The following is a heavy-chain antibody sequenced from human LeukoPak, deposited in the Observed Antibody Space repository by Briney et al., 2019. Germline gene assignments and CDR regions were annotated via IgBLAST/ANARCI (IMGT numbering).Heavy chain of an antibody. Sequence: GGSLRLSCAASGFTFSSYWMSWVRQAPGKGLEWVANIKQDGSEKYYVDSVKGRFTISRDNAKSSLYLQMNSLRAEDTAVYYCARDSLSIAAADDYWGQGTLVTVSS. V-gene: IGHV3-7*01. CDR2: IKQDGSEK. D-gene: IGHD6-13*01. CDR1: GFTFSSYW. CDR3: ARDSLSIAAADDY. J-gene: IGHJ4*02.